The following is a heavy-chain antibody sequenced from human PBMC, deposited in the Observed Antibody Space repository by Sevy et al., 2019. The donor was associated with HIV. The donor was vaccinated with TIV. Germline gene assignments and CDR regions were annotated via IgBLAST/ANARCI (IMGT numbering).Heavy chain of an antibody. Sequence: GGSLRLSCAASGFTFSYYTMNWVRQAPGKGLEWVSSISSGSSYIFYADSMKGRFTVSRDNAKNSLFLQMNSLIDEDTALYYCARSTDYYDNSGYDSWGRGTLVTISS. V-gene: IGHV3-21*03. CDR3: ARSTDYYDNSGYDS. CDR2: ISSGSSYI. CDR1: GFTFSYYT. D-gene: IGHD3-22*01. J-gene: IGHJ4*02.